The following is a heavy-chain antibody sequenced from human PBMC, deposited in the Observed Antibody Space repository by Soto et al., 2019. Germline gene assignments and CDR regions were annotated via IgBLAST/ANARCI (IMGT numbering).Heavy chain of an antibody. V-gene: IGHV1-69*13. D-gene: IGHD6-6*01. J-gene: IGHJ4*02. Sequence: SVKVSCKASGGTFSSYAISWVRQAPGQGLEWMGGIIPIFGTANYAQKFQGRVTITADESTSTAYMELSSLRSEDTAVYYCARDRGSSSFQYYFDYWGQGTLVTVSS. CDR3: ARDRGSSSFQYYFDY. CDR1: GGTFSSYA. CDR2: IIPIFGTA.